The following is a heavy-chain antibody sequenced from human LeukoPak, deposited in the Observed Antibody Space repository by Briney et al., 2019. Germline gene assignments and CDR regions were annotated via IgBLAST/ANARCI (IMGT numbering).Heavy chain of an antibody. CDR1: GGSIRSSSNY. J-gene: IGHJ3*02. Sequence: SETLSLTCTVSGGSIRSSSNYWAWIRQPPGKGLEWIGSIYYSGSTDYNPSLRSRVTMSVDTSTNQFSLEVGSVTATDTALYYCARVATMVRVPLDALDIWGQGTMVSVSS. V-gene: IGHV4-39*01. CDR3: ARVATMVRVPLDALDI. CDR2: IYYSGST. D-gene: IGHD3-10*01.